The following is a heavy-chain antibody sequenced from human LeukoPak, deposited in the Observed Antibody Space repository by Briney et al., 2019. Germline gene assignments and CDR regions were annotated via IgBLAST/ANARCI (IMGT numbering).Heavy chain of an antibody. CDR3: ARDLGIAVAGRVHAFDI. CDR1: GYTFTGYY. CDR2: INPNSGGT. V-gene: IGHV1-2*02. J-gene: IGHJ3*02. Sequence: ASVEVSCKASGYTFTGYYMHWVRQAPGQGLEWMGWINPNSGGTNYAQKLQGRVTMTTDTSTSTAYMELRSLRSDDTAVYYCARDLGIAVAGRVHAFDIWGQGTMVTVSS. D-gene: IGHD6-19*01.